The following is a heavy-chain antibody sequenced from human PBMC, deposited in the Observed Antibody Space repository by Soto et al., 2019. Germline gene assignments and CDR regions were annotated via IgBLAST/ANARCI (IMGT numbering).Heavy chain of an antibody. CDR1: GVSISFYY. CDR3: AREGYSSRWTPIDY. V-gene: IGHV4-59*01. CDR2: IDSSGST. D-gene: IGHD6-13*01. J-gene: IGHJ4*02. Sequence: SETLSLTCTVSGVSISFYYWSWIRQPPGKGLEWIAYIDSSGSTKYNPSLKSRVTISLDTSRNQLSLKLNSVTAADTAVYYCAREGYSSRWTPIDYWGQGTQVTVSS.